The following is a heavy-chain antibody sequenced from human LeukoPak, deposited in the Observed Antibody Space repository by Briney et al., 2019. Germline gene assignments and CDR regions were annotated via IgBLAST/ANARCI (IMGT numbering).Heavy chain of an antibody. J-gene: IGHJ4*02. D-gene: IGHD1-26*01. CDR1: GYTFTKYD. V-gene: IGHV1-8*01. CDR3: ARVTGSIAY. Sequence: ASVKVSCKASGYTFTKYDINWVRQATGQGLEWMGWMNTNSGNTGYAQRFQGRVTMTRDTSISTAYMELSSLRSDDTAVYYCARVTGSIAYWGQGTLVTVSS. CDR2: MNTNSGNT.